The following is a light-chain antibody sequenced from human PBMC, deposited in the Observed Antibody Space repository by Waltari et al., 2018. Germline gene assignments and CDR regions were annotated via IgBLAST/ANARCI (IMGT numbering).Light chain of an antibody. CDR3: QQYNNWPPRT. CDR2: GAS. CDR1: QSVSSN. J-gene: IGKJ2*01. V-gene: IGKV3-15*01. Sequence: EIVMTQSPATLSVSPGERATLSCRASQSVSSNSAWYQQKPGQAPRLLIYGASTRATGIPARFSGSGSGTEFTLTISSLQSEDFAVYYCQQYNNWPPRTFGQGTKLEIK.